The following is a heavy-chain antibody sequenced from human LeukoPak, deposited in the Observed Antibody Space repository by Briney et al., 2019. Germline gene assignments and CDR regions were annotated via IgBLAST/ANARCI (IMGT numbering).Heavy chain of an antibody. Sequence: GGSLRLSCAASGFTFSTYWMSWVRQAPGKGLEWVANIKQDGSDKYYVDSVKGRFTISRDNSKKTLYLQMNSLRAEDTAVYYCAKGPVVTFDIWGQGTMVTVSS. CDR1: GFTFSTYW. CDR2: IKQDGSDK. J-gene: IGHJ3*02. V-gene: IGHV3-7*03. D-gene: IGHD2-15*01. CDR3: AKGPVVTFDI.